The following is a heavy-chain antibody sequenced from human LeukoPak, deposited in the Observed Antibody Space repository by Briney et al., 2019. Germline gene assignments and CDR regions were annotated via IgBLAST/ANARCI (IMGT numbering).Heavy chain of an antibody. CDR1: GGSISSYY. Sequence: SETLSLTCTVSGGSISSYYWSWIRQPAGKGLEWIGRIYTSGSTNYNPSLKSRVTMSVDTSKNQFSLKLSTVTAADTAVYYCARDRGVRGGSYGTWFDPWGQGTLVTVSS. V-gene: IGHV4-4*07. CDR2: IYTSGST. J-gene: IGHJ5*02. CDR3: ARDRGVRGGSYGTWFDP. D-gene: IGHD1-26*01.